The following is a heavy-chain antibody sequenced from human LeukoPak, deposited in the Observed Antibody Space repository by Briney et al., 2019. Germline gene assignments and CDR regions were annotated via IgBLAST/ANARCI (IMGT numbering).Heavy chain of an antibody. D-gene: IGHD1-1*01. CDR1: GYTFTGYY. Sequence: SVKVSCKASGYTFTGYYMHWVRQAPGQGLEWMGRIIPIFGTANYAQKFQSRVTITTDESTSTAYMELSSLRSEDTAVYYCARDAPKRGSYYDLWGQGTLVTVSS. V-gene: IGHV1-69*05. J-gene: IGHJ4*02. CDR3: ARDAPKRGSYYDL. CDR2: IIPIFGTA.